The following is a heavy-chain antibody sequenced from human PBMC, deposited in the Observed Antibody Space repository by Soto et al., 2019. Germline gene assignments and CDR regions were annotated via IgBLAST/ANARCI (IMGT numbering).Heavy chain of an antibody. J-gene: IGHJ4*02. CDR3: ARRCGSTSCVIDY. D-gene: IGHD2-2*01. Sequence: GESLKISCKGSGYSFTSYWISWVRQMPGKGLEWMGRIDPSDSYTNYSPSFQGHVTISADKSISTAYLQWSSLKASDTAMYYCARRCGSTSCVIDYWGQGTLVTSPQ. CDR1: GYSFTSYW. CDR2: IDPSDSYT. V-gene: IGHV5-10-1*01.